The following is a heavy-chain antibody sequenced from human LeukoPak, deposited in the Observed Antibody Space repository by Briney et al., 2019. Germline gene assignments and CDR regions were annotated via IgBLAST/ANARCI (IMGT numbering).Heavy chain of an antibody. CDR3: AKDKSSGYYYFDY. CDR1: GFTFDDYA. Sequence: PGGSLRLSCAASGFTFDDYAMHWVRQAPGKGLEWVSGISWNSGSIGYADSVKGRSTISRDNAKNSLYLQMNSLRAEDTALYYCAKDKSSGYYYFDYWGQGTLVTVSS. D-gene: IGHD3-22*01. CDR2: ISWNSGSI. J-gene: IGHJ4*02. V-gene: IGHV3-9*01.